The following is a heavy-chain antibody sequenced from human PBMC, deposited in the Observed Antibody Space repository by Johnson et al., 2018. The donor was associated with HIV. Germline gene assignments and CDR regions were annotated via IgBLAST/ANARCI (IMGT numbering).Heavy chain of an antibody. V-gene: IGHV3-30*18. J-gene: IGHJ3*02. CDR2: ISYYGSNK. CDR1: GFTFSSYG. CDR3: AKDGGARGSSWYEGVFDI. Sequence: QVQLVESGGGVVQPGRSLRLSCAASGFTFSSYGMHWVRQAPGKGLEWLAVISYYGSNKYYADSVKGRFTISRANSKNTLYLQINSLRAEDTAVYYCAKDGGARGSSWYEGVFDIWGQGTIVTVSS. D-gene: IGHD6-13*01.